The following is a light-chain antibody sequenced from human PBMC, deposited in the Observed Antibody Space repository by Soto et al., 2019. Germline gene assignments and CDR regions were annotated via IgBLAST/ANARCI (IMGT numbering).Light chain of an antibody. CDR1: QTIDGA. Sequence: DIQMTQSPSTLSASVGDRVTITCRASQTIDGALVWYQQKPGKAPTLLIYKASSLESGVPSRFSGSGFGTDFTLTISSLQPVDFATYYCQQHKSYPRTFGQGTKVETK. J-gene: IGKJ1*01. CDR3: QQHKSYPRT. V-gene: IGKV1-5*03. CDR2: KAS.